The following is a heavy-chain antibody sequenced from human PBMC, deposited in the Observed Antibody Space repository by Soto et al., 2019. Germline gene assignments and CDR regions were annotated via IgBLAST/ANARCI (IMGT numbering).Heavy chain of an antibody. CDR1: GGSIRSSNYY. V-gene: IGHV4-39*01. CDR2: MYYSGTT. CDR3: ARYFDYLYHFDY. D-gene: IGHD3-9*01. J-gene: IGHJ4*02. Sequence: SETLSLTCTVSGGSIRSSNYYWGWIRQPPGKGLEWIGTMYYSGTTYYNASLKSRVTMAVDTSKNQFSLKLSSVTAADTAVYYCARYFDYLYHFDYWGRGTLVTVSS.